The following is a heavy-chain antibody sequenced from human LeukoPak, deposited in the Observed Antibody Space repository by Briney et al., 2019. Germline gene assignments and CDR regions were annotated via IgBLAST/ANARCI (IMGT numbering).Heavy chain of an antibody. CDR2: IKQDRSET. Sequence: QAGGSLRLSCAASGFTFSSYWMSWVRQAPGKGLEWVANIKQDRSETYYVDSVKGRFTISRDNSKNSLLLQMNSLRAEDTALYYCVRDAGYSGYMINDVWGQGTLVTVSS. J-gene: IGHJ3*01. V-gene: IGHV3-7*01. D-gene: IGHD5-12*01. CDR1: GFTFSSYW. CDR3: VRDAGYSGYMINDV.